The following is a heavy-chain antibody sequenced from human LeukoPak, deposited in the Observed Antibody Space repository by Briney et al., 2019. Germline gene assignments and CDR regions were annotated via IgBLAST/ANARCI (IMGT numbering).Heavy chain of an antibody. D-gene: IGHD4-17*01. Sequence: ASVKVSCKASGYTFTGFYIHWVRQAPGQGLEWMGWINPNSGGTKYAQRFQGRVTMTRDMSIRTAYMDLTSLTSDDTAVYYCAKFGDYIAGFTDFDYWGQGTLVTVSS. CDR3: AKFGDYIAGFTDFDY. CDR1: GYTFTGFY. CDR2: INPNSGGT. V-gene: IGHV1-2*02. J-gene: IGHJ4*02.